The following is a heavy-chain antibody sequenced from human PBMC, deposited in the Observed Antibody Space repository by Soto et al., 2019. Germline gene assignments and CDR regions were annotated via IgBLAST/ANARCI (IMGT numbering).Heavy chain of an antibody. V-gene: IGHV3-48*02. CDR2: INWNSRTL. J-gene: IGHJ4*02. D-gene: IGHD4-17*01. Sequence: QLVESGGGLVQPGRSLTLSCSASGFMFNDYGMNWVRQAPGKGLEWIAYINWNSRTLYYADSVRGRFTISRDNAERALYLQMNSLRDDDTAVYYCARNYPNYGDYYFEFWGQGTLVAVSS. CDR3: ARNYPNYGDYYFEF. CDR1: GFMFNDYG.